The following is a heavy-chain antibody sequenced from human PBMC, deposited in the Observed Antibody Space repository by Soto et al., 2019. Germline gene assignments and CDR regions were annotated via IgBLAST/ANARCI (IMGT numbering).Heavy chain of an antibody. D-gene: IGHD2-21*02. J-gene: IGHJ5*02. CDR2: MNPNSGDT. V-gene: IGHV1-8*01. Sequence: QVQLVRSGAEVKKPGASVKVSCKASGYSFTSYDINWVRQATGQGLEGMGWMNPNSGDTGYAQKFQGRVTMTRSSSTGTAYMELSSLRSEDTAIYYCARDYGGNSGWFDPWGQGTLVIVSS. CDR1: GYSFTSYD. CDR3: ARDYGGNSGWFDP.